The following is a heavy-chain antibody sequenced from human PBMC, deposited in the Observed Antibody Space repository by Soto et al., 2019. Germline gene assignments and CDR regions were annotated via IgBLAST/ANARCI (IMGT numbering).Heavy chain of an antibody. D-gene: IGHD3-22*01. CDR3: AREGYYYDSSGRGAFDI. Sequence: LSLTCTVSGGSISSGDYYWSWIRQPPGKGLEWIGYIYYSGSTYYNPSLKSRVTISVDTSKNQFSLKLSSVTAADTAVYYCAREGYYYDSSGRGAFDIWGQGTMVTVSS. J-gene: IGHJ3*02. CDR2: IYYSGST. CDR1: GGSISSGDYY. V-gene: IGHV4-30-4*01.